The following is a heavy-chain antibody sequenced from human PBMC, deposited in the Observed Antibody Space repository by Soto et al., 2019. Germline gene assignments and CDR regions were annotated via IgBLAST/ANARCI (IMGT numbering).Heavy chain of an antibody. Sequence: ASVKVSCKASGYTFTGYYMHWVRQAPGQGLEWMGWINPNSGGTNYAQKFQGWVTMTRDTSISTAYMELSRLRSDDTAVYYCARSRDYVWGSYRAYFDYWGQGTLVTVSS. CDR3: ARSRDYVWGSYRAYFDY. V-gene: IGHV1-2*04. J-gene: IGHJ4*02. CDR2: INPNSGGT. D-gene: IGHD3-16*02. CDR1: GYTFTGYY.